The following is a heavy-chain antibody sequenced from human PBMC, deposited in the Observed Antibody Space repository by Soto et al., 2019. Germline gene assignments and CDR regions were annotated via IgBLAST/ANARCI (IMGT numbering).Heavy chain of an antibody. CDR2: LSGSGATT. CDR3: AKDAKGASAPYFFDD. CDR1: GCTFVSHA. Sequence: LRLSWTAAGCTFVSHASRWVSQAPGKGLEWVSGLSGSGATTHYADSVKGRFTISRDNSKNMVYLQLNNVRAEDTAVYFCAKDAKGASAPYFFDDWGQGALVTAPQ. J-gene: IGHJ4*02. D-gene: IGHD1-26*01. V-gene: IGHV3-23*01.